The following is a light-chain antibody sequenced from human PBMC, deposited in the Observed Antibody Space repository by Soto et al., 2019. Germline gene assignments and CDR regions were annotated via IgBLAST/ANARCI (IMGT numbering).Light chain of an antibody. Sequence: QSVLTQPPSVSGAPGQRVTISCTRSSXNIGAAYSVHWYQQLPGTAPRLLIFGDTSRPSGVPDRFSASESGTSASLVITGLQAEDEADYYCQSYDSSRGGYVFGTGTKVTVL. J-gene: IGLJ1*01. CDR2: GDT. CDR3: QSYDSSRGGYV. V-gene: IGLV1-40*01. CDR1: SXNIGAAYS.